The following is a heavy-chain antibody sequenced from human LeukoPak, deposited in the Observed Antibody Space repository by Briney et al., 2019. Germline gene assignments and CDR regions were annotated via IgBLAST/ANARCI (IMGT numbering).Heavy chain of an antibody. CDR3: AKDRPRYDFWSGYYTGTFGFDYYYYGMDV. D-gene: IGHD3-3*01. V-gene: IGHV3-30*18. J-gene: IGHJ6*02. CDR1: GFTFSSYG. Sequence: GGSLRLSCAASGFTFSSYGMHWVRQAPGKGLEWVAVISYDGSNKYYADSVKGRFTISRDNSKNTLYLQMKSLRAEDTAVYYCAKDRPRYDFWSGYYTGTFGFDYYYYGMDVWGQGTTVTVSS. CDR2: ISYDGSNK.